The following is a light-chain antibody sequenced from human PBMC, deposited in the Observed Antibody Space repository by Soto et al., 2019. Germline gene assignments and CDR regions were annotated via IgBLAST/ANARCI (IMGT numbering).Light chain of an antibody. CDR2: GAS. CDR1: QSVNSNY. CDR3: QQYGSSPST. Sequence: EIVLTQSPGTLSLSPGERATLSCRASQSVNSNYLAWLQQKPGQAPRLLIYGASSRATDIPDRFSGSGSGTDFTLTISRLEPEDFAVYYCQQYGSSPSTFGQGTKLEIK. J-gene: IGKJ2*01. V-gene: IGKV3-20*01.